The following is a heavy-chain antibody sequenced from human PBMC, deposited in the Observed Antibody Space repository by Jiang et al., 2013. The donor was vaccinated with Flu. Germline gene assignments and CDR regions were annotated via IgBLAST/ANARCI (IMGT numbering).Heavy chain of an antibody. Sequence: LLKPSETLSLTCTVSGGSISSSSYYWGWIRQPPGKGLEWIGSIYYSGSTYYNPSLKSRVTISVDTSKNQFSLKLSSVTAADTAVYYCARDQGSGSYFPIDAFDIWGQGTMVTVSS. V-gene: IGHV4-39*07. J-gene: IGHJ3*02. CDR3: ARDQGSGSYFPIDAFDI. D-gene: IGHD3-10*01. CDR2: IYYSGST. CDR1: GGSISSSSYY.